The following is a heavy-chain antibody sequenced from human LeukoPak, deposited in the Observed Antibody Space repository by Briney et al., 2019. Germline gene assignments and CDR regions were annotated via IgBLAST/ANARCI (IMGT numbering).Heavy chain of an antibody. CDR3: ARDSQSTVTYFYYYYYMDV. V-gene: IGHV3-11*04. D-gene: IGHD4-17*01. CDR1: GFTFSDYY. CDR2: ISSSGSTI. J-gene: IGHJ6*03. Sequence: GGSLRLSCAASGFTFSDYYMSWIRQAPGKGLEWVSYISSSGSTIYYADSVKGRFTISRDNAKNSLYLQMNSLRAEDTAVYYCARDSQSTVTYFYYYYYMDVWGKGTTATVSS.